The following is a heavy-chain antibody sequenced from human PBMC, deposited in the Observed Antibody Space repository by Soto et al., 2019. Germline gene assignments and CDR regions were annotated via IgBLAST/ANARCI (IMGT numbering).Heavy chain of an antibody. V-gene: IGHV3-30*18. CDR1: GFTFSSSG. CDR3: AKEESSGWYRTADY. J-gene: IGHJ4*02. D-gene: IGHD6-19*01. CDR2: IYYDGSEQ. Sequence: QVQLVESGGGVVQPGRSLRLSCAASGFTFSSSGMHWVRQAPGEGLEWVGVIYYDGSEQYYGDSVKGRFTISRDNSKNTLYLQMNSLRDEDTAVYCCAKEESSGWYRTADYWGQGTLVTVSS.